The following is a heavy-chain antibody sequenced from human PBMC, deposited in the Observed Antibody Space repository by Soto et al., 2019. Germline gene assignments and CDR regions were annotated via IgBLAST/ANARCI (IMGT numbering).Heavy chain of an antibody. Sequence: QVQLVQSGAEVKKPGSSVKVSCKASGGTFSSYTISWVRQAPGQVLEWMGRIIPILGIANYAQKVQGRDTITAEQSTGTAYMELSSLRSEDTAVYYCAREMGDAIVVVPAAMPTNYYYYYGMDVWGQGPTVTVSS. CDR3: AREMGDAIVVVPAAMPTNYYYYYGMDV. CDR1: GGTFSSYT. D-gene: IGHD2-2*01. CDR2: IIPILGIA. V-gene: IGHV1-69*08. J-gene: IGHJ6*02.